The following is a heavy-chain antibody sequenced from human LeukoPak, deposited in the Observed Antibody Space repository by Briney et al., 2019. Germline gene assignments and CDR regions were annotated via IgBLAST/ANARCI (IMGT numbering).Heavy chain of an antibody. J-gene: IGHJ5*02. Sequence: SQTLSLTCTVSSGSISISYFGWIRQSPGNGLEWIAYIHSSAGTLYNPPLARRVIMSVAPSKNQLPLNLRSVPPADTAIYYRAIPPPEATWFDPWVQGSLVNVPS. CDR2: IHSSAGT. V-gene: IGHV4-4*09. CDR3: AIPPPEATWFDP. CDR1: SGSISISY.